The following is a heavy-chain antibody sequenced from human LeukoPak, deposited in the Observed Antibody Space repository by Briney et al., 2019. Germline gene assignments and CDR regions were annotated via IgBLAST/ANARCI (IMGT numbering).Heavy chain of an antibody. CDR2: IYSDNT. D-gene: IGHD4-23*01. J-gene: IGHJ4*02. Sequence: GGSLRLSCAASGFTFSSYEMNWVRQAPGKGLEWVSFIYSDNTHYSDSVKGRFTISRDNSKNTLYLQMNSLRAEDTAVYYCARYRWSSWGQGTLVTVSS. V-gene: IGHV3-66*01. CDR3: ARYRWSS. CDR1: GFTFSSYE.